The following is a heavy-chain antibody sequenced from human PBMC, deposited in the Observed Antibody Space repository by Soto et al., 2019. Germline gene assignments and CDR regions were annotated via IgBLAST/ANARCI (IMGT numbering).Heavy chain of an antibody. J-gene: IGHJ4*02. V-gene: IGHV1-58*01. CDR1: GYTFTFTSSA. CDR2: IVVGSGNT. CDR3: AAPQSSSGSYLGFVY. D-gene: IGHD1-26*01. Sequence: GASVKVSCKASGYTFTFTSSAVQWVRQARGQRLEWIGWIVVGSGNTNYAQKFQERVTITRDMSTSTAYMELSSLRSEDTAVYYCAAPQSSSGSYLGFVYWGQGTLVTVSS.